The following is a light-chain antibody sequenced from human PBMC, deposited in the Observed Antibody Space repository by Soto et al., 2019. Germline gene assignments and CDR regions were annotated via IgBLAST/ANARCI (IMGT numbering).Light chain of an antibody. Sequence: DIQMTQSPSTLSASVGDRVTITCRASQSISSWLAWYQQKPGKAPKLLIYKASSLESGVPSRFSGSGSGTESTLTISSLQPDDFATYYCQQYNGYPYTFGQGTKLEIK. V-gene: IGKV1-5*03. J-gene: IGKJ2*01. CDR3: QQYNGYPYT. CDR2: KAS. CDR1: QSISSW.